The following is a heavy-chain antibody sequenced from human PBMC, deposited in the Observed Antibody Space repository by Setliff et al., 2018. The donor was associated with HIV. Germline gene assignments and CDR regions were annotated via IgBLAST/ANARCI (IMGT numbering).Heavy chain of an antibody. D-gene: IGHD6-19*01. V-gene: IGHV4-59*11. J-gene: IGHJ4*02. CDR2: VYYSGDT. CDR3: ARHTIGVATWSDGFDF. CDR1: GGSISSHY. Sequence: SETLSLTCSVSGGSISSHYWTWIRQSPGKVLEWIGSVYYSGDTDYNPSLKSRVSTSVDTSKNQFSLKLSSVTAADTAVYYCARHTIGVATWSDGFDFWGQGRLVTVSS.